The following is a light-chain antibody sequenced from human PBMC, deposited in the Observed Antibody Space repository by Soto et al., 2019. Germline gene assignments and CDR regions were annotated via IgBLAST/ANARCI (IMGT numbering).Light chain of an antibody. CDR1: QSVFNNH. J-gene: IGKJ1*01. V-gene: IGKV3-11*01. CDR3: QQRSNWPWT. Sequence: EIVLTQSPGTLSLSPGERATLSCRASQSVFNNHIGWYQQKPGQAPRRLIYDASNRATGIPARFSGSGSGTDFTLTISSLEPEDFAVYYCQQRSNWPWTFGQGTKVDIK. CDR2: DAS.